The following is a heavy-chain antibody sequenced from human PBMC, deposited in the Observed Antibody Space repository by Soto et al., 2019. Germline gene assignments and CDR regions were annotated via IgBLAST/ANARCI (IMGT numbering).Heavy chain of an antibody. J-gene: IGHJ5*02. CDR3: ARGSIAVAGYNWFDP. V-gene: IGHV1-3*01. CDR1: GYTFTSYA. Sequence: ASVKVSCKASGYTFTSYAMHWVRQAPGQRLEWMGWINAGNGNTKYSQKFQGRVTITRDTSASTAYMELSSLRSEDTAVDYRARGSIAVAGYNWFDPWGQGTLVTVTA. CDR2: INAGNGNT. D-gene: IGHD6-19*01.